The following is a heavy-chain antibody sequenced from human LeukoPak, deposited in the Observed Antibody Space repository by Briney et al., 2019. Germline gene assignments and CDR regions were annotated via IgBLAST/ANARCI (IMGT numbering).Heavy chain of an antibody. Sequence: PGRSLRLSCAASGFTFSSYSMHWVRQAPGKGLESVAVIWYDGSNKYYADSVKGRFTISRDNSKNTLYLQVNSLRAEDTAVYYCAKWSGRDYGSGSGAFDIWGQGTMVTVSS. J-gene: IGHJ3*02. CDR3: AKWSGRDYGSGSGAFDI. CDR2: IWYDGSNK. V-gene: IGHV3-33*06. CDR1: GFTFSSYS. D-gene: IGHD3-10*01.